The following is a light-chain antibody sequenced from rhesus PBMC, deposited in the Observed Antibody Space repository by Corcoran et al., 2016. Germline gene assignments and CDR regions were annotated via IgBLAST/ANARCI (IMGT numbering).Light chain of an antibody. V-gene: IGKV3-42*03. CDR2: GAS. CDR3: QQYSSSPLT. J-gene: IGKJ4*01. CDR1: QSVSSS. Sequence: EIVLMQSPATLSLSPGERAALSCRSSQSVSSSLAWYQQKPEQAPRLLIYGASSRATGIPDRFSGSGSGTDFTLTISSVEPEEFATYYCQQYSSSPLTFGGGTKVEVK.